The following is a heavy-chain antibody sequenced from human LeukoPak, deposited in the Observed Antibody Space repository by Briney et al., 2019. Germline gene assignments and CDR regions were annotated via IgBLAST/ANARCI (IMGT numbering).Heavy chain of an antibody. D-gene: IGHD3-22*01. J-gene: IGHJ6*02. CDR3: ARGPRLHYYDRFRYGMDV. CDR1: GGTFSSYA. CDR2: IIPIFGTA. V-gene: IGHV1-69*13. Sequence: ASVKVSCKASGGTFSSYAISWVRQAPGQGLEWMGGIIPIFGTANYAQKFQGRVTITADESTSTAYMELSSLRSEDTAVYYCARGPRLHYYDRFRYGMDVWGQGTTVTVSS.